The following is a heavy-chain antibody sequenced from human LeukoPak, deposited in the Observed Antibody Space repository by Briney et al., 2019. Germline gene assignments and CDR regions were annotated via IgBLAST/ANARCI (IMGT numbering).Heavy chain of an antibody. CDR3: ARTGIVATINY. Sequence: SETLSLTCTVSGGFISSSSYYWGWIRQPPGKGLEWIGSIYYSGSTYYNPSLKSRVTISVDTSKNQFSLKLSSVTAADTAVYYCARTGIVATINYWGQGTLVTVSS. D-gene: IGHD5-12*01. CDR1: GGFISSSSYY. V-gene: IGHV4-39*01. J-gene: IGHJ4*02. CDR2: IYYSGST.